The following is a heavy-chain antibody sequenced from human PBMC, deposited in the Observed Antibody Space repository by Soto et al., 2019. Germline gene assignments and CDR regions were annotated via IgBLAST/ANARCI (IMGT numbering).Heavy chain of an antibody. Sequence: QVQLVESGGGVVQPGRSLRLSCAASGFTFSSYGMHWVRQAPGKGLEWVAVISYDGSNKYYADSVKGRFTISRDNSKNTLYMQMNSLRAEDTAVYYCAKETGREGRSWSSPMDVWGQGTTVTVSS. J-gene: IGHJ6*02. CDR1: GFTFSSYG. V-gene: IGHV3-30*18. CDR3: AKETGREGRSWSSPMDV. CDR2: ISYDGSNK. D-gene: IGHD6-13*01.